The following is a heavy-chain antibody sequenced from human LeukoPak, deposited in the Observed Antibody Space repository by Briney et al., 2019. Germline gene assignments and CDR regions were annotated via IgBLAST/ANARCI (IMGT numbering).Heavy chain of an antibody. V-gene: IGHV3-21*01. D-gene: IGHD1-26*01. Sequence: PGRSLRLSCAASGFTFSSYSMNWVRQAPGKGLEWVSSISSSSSYIYYADSVKGRFTISRDNAKNSLYLQMNSLRAEDTAVYYCARVGATYFDYWGQGTLVTVSS. CDR1: GFTFSSYS. CDR2: ISSSSSYI. CDR3: ARVGATYFDY. J-gene: IGHJ4*02.